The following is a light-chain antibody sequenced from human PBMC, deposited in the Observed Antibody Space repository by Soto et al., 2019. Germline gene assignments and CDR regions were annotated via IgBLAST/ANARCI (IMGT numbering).Light chain of an antibody. J-gene: IGKJ1*01. CDR3: QQYNSYSWT. V-gene: IGKV1-5*01. CDR1: QSISSW. Sequence: DIQMTQSPSTLSASVGDSVTITCRASQSISSWLAWYQQKPGKAPKLLIYDASNLESGVPSRFSGSGSGTEFTLTISSLQPDDFATYYCQQYNSYSWTFGQGTKVEIK. CDR2: DAS.